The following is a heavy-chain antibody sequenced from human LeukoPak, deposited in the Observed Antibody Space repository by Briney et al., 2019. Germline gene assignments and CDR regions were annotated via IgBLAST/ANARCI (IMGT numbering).Heavy chain of an antibody. V-gene: IGHV4-61*05. CDR1: SGSISSSAYY. Sequence: SETLSLTCTVSSGSISSSAYYWGWIRQPPGKGLEWIGSIHYLYYLSNGGSTYYNPSLKSRVTISVDTSKNQFSLKLSSVTAADTAVYYCARSEYSSFRSAFDIWGQGTMVTVSS. CDR3: ARSEYSSFRSAFDI. D-gene: IGHD6-6*01. CDR2: IHYLYYLSNGGST. J-gene: IGHJ3*02.